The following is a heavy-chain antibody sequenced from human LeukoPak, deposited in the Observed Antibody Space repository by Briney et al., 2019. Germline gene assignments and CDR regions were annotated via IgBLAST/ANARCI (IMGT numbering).Heavy chain of an antibody. CDR1: GLTFSNYG. Sequence: GGSLRLSCVASGLTFSNYGMHWVRQAPGKGLEWVAFIQFDGGDIFYADPVKGRFTISRDNSKNTLFLQMNSLTSDDTAMYYCAEDQQLEPFHYWGRGTLVTVSS. D-gene: IGHD1-1*01. CDR2: IQFDGGDI. J-gene: IGHJ4*02. V-gene: IGHV3-30*02. CDR3: AEDQQLEPFHY.